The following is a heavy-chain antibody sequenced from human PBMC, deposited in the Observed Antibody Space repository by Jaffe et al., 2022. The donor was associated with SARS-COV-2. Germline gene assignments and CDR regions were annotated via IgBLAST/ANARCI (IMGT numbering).Heavy chain of an antibody. D-gene: IGHD2-8*01. CDR3: ARSLQCTKGVCYTRYYHYYYGMDI. CDR1: GGSTSSSSYY. Sequence: QLQLQESGPGLVKPSETLSLTCTVSGGSTSSSSYYWGWIRQPPGKGLEWIGSIHYSGSTYYNPSLKSRVTISVDTTKNQFSLKLSSVTAADTALYFCARSLQCTKGVCYTRYYHYYYGMDIWGQGTTVTVSS. CDR2: IHYSGST. J-gene: IGHJ6*02. V-gene: IGHV4-39*01.